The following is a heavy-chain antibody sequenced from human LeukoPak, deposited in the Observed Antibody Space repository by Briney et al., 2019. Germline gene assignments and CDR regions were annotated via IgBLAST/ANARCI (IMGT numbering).Heavy chain of an antibody. Sequence: PSETLSLTCTVSGGSISSYYWSWIRQPAGKGLEWLGRIYTSGSTNYKPSLKSRVTMSVDTSKNQFSLKLRSVTAADTAVYYCARASRTGSGWYYGYWGQGTLVTVSS. D-gene: IGHD6-19*01. CDR1: GGSISSYY. CDR3: ARASRTGSGWYYGY. V-gene: IGHV4-4*07. CDR2: IYTSGST. J-gene: IGHJ4*02.